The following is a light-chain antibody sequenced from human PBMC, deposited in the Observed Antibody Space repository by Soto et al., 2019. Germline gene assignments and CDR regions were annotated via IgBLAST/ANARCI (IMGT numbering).Light chain of an antibody. CDR1: QGIRND. CDR3: LQDYNYPIT. V-gene: IGKV1-6*01. Sequence: AMNVTQSPSSLSASVGERVTITCRASQGIRNDLGWYQQKPGKAPKLLIYAASSLQSGVPSRFSGSGSGTDFTLTISSLQPEDFATYYCLQDYNYPITFGQGTLLEIK. J-gene: IGKJ5*01. CDR2: AAS.